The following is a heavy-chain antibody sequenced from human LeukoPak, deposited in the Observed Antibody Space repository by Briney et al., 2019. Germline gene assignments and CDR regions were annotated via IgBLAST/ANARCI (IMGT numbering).Heavy chain of an antibody. CDR1: GGSISSSSYY. CDR2: IYYSGST. Sequence: SSETLSLTCTVSGGSISSSSYYWGWIRQPPGKGLEWIGSIYYSGSTYYNPSLKSRVTISVDTSKNQFSLKLSSVTAADTAVYYCARELAAADNWFDPWGQGTLVTVSS. J-gene: IGHJ5*02. V-gene: IGHV4-39*07. CDR3: ARELAAADNWFDP. D-gene: IGHD6-13*01.